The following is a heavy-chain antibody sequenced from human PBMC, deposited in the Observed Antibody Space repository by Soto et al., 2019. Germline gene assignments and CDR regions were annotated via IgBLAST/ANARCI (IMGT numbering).Heavy chain of an antibody. Sequence: ASVKVSCKASGYFFTNNDVSWVRQATGQGLEWMGWMNPGSGDTGYAQKFQGRVTMTRDVSIATAYMELSSLRSDDAAIYYCARMETFGSLNWFDPWGQGTLVTVSS. CDR3: ARMETFGSLNWFDP. J-gene: IGHJ5*02. D-gene: IGHD3-16*01. CDR1: GYFFTNND. V-gene: IGHV1-8*01. CDR2: MNPGSGDT.